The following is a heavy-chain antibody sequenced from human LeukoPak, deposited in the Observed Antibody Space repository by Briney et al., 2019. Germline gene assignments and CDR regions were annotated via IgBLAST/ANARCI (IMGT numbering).Heavy chain of an antibody. D-gene: IGHD2-15*01. V-gene: IGHV3-30*02. CDR2: IRYDGTTK. J-gene: IGHJ4*02. Sequence: GGSLRLSRAASGFTFSTFGMHWVHQAPGKGLEWVAFIRYDGTTKYYADSVKGRFTISRDNSKNTLYLQMNSLRPEDTAVYYCAKGNSRCSDGSCPFDYWGQGALVTVSS. CDR1: GFTFSTFG. CDR3: AKGNSRCSDGSCPFDY.